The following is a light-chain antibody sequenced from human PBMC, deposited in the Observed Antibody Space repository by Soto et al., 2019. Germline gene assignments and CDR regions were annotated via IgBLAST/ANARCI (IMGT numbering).Light chain of an antibody. V-gene: IGKV3-15*01. Sequence: MVITLSSFTLSVPPAERATLSRRFSQSVSGYLAWYQQKPGQAPRLLIYWVSARATGIPARFSGSGFGTDFTLTISSLQSEDVALYYCQQYYSWPETFGQGTKVDIK. CDR2: WVS. CDR3: QQYYSWPET. J-gene: IGKJ1*01. CDR1: QSVSGY.